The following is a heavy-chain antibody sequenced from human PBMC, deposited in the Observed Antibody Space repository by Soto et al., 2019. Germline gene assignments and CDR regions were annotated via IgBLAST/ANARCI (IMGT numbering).Heavy chain of an antibody. CDR2: IYYSGST. Sequence: QVQLQESGPGLVKPSETLSLTCTVSGGSVSSGSYYWSWIRQPPGKGLEWIGYIYYSGSTNYNPSLKSRVTISVDTCKNQFSLKLSSVTAADTAVYYCARVVYEWPGVVDYWGQGTLVTVSS. CDR3: ARVVYEWPGVVDY. CDR1: GGSVSSGSYY. D-gene: IGHD3-3*01. J-gene: IGHJ4*02. V-gene: IGHV4-61*01.